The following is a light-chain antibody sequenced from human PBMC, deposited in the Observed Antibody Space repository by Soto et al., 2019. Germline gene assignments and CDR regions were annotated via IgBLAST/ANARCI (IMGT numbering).Light chain of an antibody. Sequence: QSALTQPVSVSGSPGQSITISCTGTDNDVGVYNYVSWYQQHPGKAPKLIIYDVTNRPSGVSNRFSGSKSGNTASLTISGLQAEDDADYYCSSYTTSTTRVFGGGTKLTVL. CDR3: SSYTTSTTRV. V-gene: IGLV2-14*01. CDR2: DVT. CDR1: DNDVGVYNY. J-gene: IGLJ3*02.